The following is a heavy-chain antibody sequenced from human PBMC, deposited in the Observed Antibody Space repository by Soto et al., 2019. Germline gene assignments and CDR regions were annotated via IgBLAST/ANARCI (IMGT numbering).Heavy chain of an antibody. D-gene: IGHD2-15*01. J-gene: IGHJ5*02. Sequence: GGSLRLSCAASGFTFSSYGMHWVRQAPGKGLEWVAVISYDGSNKYYADSVKGRFTISRDNSKNTLYLQMNSLRAEDTAVYYCAKDITRVVVAAKYNWFDPWGQGTLVTVSS. CDR1: GFTFSSYG. CDR3: AKDITRVVVAAKYNWFDP. V-gene: IGHV3-30*18. CDR2: ISYDGSNK.